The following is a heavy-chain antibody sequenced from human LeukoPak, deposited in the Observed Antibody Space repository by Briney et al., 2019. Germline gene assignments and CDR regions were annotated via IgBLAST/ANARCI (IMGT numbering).Heavy chain of an antibody. CDR3: AKVRVYSSSWFPLFDY. V-gene: IGHV3-48*01. J-gene: IGHJ4*02. CDR2: ISSTSNTI. D-gene: IGHD6-13*01. CDR1: GFTLSSYS. Sequence: GGSLRLSCAACGFTLSSYSMNWVRQAPGKGLEWVSYISSTSNTIYYADSVKGRFTISRDNSKNTLYLQMNSLRAEDTAVYYCAKVRVYSSSWFPLFDYWGQGTLVTVSS.